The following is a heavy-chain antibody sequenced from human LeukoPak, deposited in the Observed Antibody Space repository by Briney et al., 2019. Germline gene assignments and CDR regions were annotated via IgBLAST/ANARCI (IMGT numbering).Heavy chain of an antibody. D-gene: IGHD2-2*01. CDR1: ADILTTFG. J-gene: IGHJ4*02. CDR2: SSDYKGKT. Sequence: ASVKVSCKTSADILTTFGISWVRQAPGQGLEWMGWSSDYKGKTIYAQKFQDRVTMTIDTSTSTANMELRSLRSDDTAVYYCASCSSTSYGFDYWGQGTLVTVSS. V-gene: IGHV1-18*01. CDR3: ASCSSTSYGFDY.